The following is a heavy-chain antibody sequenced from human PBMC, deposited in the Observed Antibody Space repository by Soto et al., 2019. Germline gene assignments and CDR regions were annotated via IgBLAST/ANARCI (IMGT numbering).Heavy chain of an antibody. D-gene: IGHD2-8*01. CDR3: AKDIVLMVYAIPGGDWFDP. CDR1: GXPLSSYS. CDR2: ISGSGGST. J-gene: IGHJ5*02. Sequence: GSLRLSCAASGXPLSSYSMSWVRQAPGKGLEWVSAISGSGGSTYCADSVNGRFTSSRDNSKNTLYVQMNSLRAEDTALYYCAKDIVLMVYAIPGGDWFDPWGQGTLGTVSS. V-gene: IGHV3-23*01.